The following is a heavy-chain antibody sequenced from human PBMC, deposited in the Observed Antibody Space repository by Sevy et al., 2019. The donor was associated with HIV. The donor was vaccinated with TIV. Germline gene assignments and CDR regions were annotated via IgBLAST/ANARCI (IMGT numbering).Heavy chain of an antibody. J-gene: IGHJ4*02. CDR2: IWYDGSRE. CDR3: AKDAYCNGVTGYEGLGH. CDR1: GFTFNIYG. D-gene: IGHD2-15*01. V-gene: IGHV3-33*06. Sequence: GGSLRLSCAASGFTFNIYGMHWVRQAPGKGLEWVAIIWYDGSREYYADSVKGGFTITRDNSKKTLYLQMSSLRGDDTAVYYCAKDAYCNGVTGYEGLGHWGQGTLVTVSS.